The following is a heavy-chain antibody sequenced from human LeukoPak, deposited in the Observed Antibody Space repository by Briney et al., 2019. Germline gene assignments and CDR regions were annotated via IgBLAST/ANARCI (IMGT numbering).Heavy chain of an antibody. Sequence: AGGSLRLSCAASGFTFSSYVMHWVRQAPGKGLEWVAIISYDGSNEYYADSVKGRFTISRDNSKNTLYLQMNSLRAEDTAMYYCAKDSAYYYDSSGYYYDWGQGTLVTVSS. J-gene: IGHJ4*02. CDR1: GFTFSSYV. V-gene: IGHV3-30*04. D-gene: IGHD3-22*01. CDR2: ISYDGSNE. CDR3: AKDSAYYYDSSGYYYD.